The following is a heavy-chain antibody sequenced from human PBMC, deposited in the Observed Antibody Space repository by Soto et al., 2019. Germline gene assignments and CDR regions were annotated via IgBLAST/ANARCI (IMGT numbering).Heavy chain of an antibody. V-gene: IGHV3-23*01. D-gene: IGHD5-12*01. Sequence: GGSLRLSCAASGFTFSNYAMSWVRQPPGKGLEWVAVITGSSGETHYVDSVKGRFSISRDNSNNTLYLQMNSLRAEDTAIYYCAKGGYYWHFDLWGRGTLVTVSS. CDR3: AKGGYYWHFDL. CDR2: ITGSSGET. J-gene: IGHJ2*01. CDR1: GFTFSNYA.